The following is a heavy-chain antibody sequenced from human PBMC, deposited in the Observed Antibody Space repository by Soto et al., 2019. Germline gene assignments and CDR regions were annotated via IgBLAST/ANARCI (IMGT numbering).Heavy chain of an antibody. D-gene: IGHD3-10*02. V-gene: IGHV3-33*01. Sequence: GGSLRLSCAASGFTFSSYGMHWVRQAPGKGLEWVAVIWYDGSNKYYADSVKGRFTISRDNSKNTLYLQMNSLRAEDTAVYYCARGLLSPGHYYYYYGMDVWGQGTTVTVSS. CDR1: GFTFSSYG. CDR2: IWYDGSNK. CDR3: ARGLLSPGHYYYYYGMDV. J-gene: IGHJ6*02.